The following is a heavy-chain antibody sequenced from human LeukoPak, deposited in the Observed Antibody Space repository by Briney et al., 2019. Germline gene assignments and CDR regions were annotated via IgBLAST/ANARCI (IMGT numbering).Heavy chain of an antibody. D-gene: IGHD1-26*01. CDR2: IDSSSNYI. Sequence: PGGSLRLSCAASGFTFSSYAMSWVRQAPGKGLEWVSSIDSSSNYIFYADSVKGRFTISRDNAKNSLDLQMNNLRDEDTAIYYCTKAGVVGAKAGFDNWGQGTLVTVSS. J-gene: IGHJ4*02. CDR3: TKAGVVGAKAGFDN. CDR1: GFTFSSYA. V-gene: IGHV3-21*01.